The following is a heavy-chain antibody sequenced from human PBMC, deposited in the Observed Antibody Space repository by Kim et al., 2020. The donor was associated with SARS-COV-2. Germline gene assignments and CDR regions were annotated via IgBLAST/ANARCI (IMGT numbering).Heavy chain of an antibody. CDR1: GGSISSYY. CDR3: ARFAWNAPFDY. V-gene: IGHV4-59*01. CDR2: IYYTGST. J-gene: IGHJ4*02. Sequence: SETLSLTCTVSGGSISSYYWSWIRQPPGKGLEWIGYIYYTGSTNYSPSLNSRVTMSVDTSKNQFSLKLNSVTAADTAVYFCARFAWNAPFDYWGQGTLVTVSS. D-gene: IGHD1-1*01.